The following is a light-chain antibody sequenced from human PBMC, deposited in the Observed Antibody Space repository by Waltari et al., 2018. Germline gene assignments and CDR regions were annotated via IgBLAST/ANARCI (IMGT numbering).Light chain of an antibody. Sequence: DIVMTQSPGTMSVSPGERATLSCRASQSVSNKVASFQQKPGQAPMPLIYHAPARATGVPARFSGSASGTEFTLTISSLQSEDFGVYYCQQYNNWPFTFGPGTKMAIK. V-gene: IGKV3-15*01. CDR2: HAP. J-gene: IGKJ3*01. CDR3: QQYNNWPFT. CDR1: QSVSNK.